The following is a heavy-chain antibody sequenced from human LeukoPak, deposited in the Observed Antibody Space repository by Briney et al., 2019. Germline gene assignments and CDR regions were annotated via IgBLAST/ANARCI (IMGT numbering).Heavy chain of an antibody. CDR2: IYYSGST. J-gene: IGHJ3*02. Sequence: SETLSLTCTVPGGSISSRSYYWGWIRQPPGKGLEWIGTIYYSGSTYYNPSLKSRVTISVDTSKNQFSLKLSSVTAADTAVYYCARHSRLTRIFDIWGQGTMVTVSS. D-gene: IGHD1-14*01. CDR3: ARHSRLTRIFDI. CDR1: GGSISSRSYY. V-gene: IGHV4-39*01.